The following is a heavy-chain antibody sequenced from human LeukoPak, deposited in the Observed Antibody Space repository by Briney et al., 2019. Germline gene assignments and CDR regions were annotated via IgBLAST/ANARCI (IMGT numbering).Heavy chain of an antibody. J-gene: IGHJ4*02. CDR1: GGSISSYY. D-gene: IGHD6-19*01. CDR2: IYYSGST. Sequence: SETLSLTCTVSGGSISSYYWSWIRQPPGKGLEWIGYIYYSGSTNYNPSLKSRVTISVDTSKNQFSLKLSSVTAADTAVYYCARVGCSSGWYVDYWGQGTLVTVSS. CDR3: ARVGCSSGWYVDY. V-gene: IGHV4-59*08.